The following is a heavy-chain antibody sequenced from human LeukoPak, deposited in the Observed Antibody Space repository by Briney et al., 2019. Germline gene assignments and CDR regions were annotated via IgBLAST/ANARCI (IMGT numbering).Heavy chain of an antibody. D-gene: IGHD1/OR15-1a*01. J-gene: IGHJ3*02. V-gene: IGHV4-59*11. Sequence: PSETLSLTCTVSGGFFSSHFWSWIRQPPGKGLEWIGYIYDSGRTRYNASLQSRVNISIDTSENNLFLKLTPVIAADTGPYYCGRTRNNSSLQSRVTISIDTSENNFSLKLTSVTAADTALYYCARLLDNDSSGDPHTFDMWGQGTVVTVSS. CDR2: IYDSGRT. CDR3: GRTRNNSSLQSRVTISIDTSENNFSLKLTSVTAADTALYYCARLLDNDSSGDPHTFDM. CDR1: GGFFSSHF.